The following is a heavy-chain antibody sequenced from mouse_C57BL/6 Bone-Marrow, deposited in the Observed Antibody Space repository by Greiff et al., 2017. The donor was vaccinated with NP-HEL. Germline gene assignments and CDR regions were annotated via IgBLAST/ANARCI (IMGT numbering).Heavy chain of an antibody. V-gene: IGHV8-8*01. CDR3: TRIYYYDSSYVDYFDY. CDR1: GFSLSTFGMG. D-gene: IGHD1-1*01. CDR2: IWWDDDK. J-gene: IGHJ2*01. Sequence: QVTLKESGPGILQPSQSLSLTCSFSGFSLSTFGMGVGWIRQPSGKGLEWLAHIWWDDDKYYNPALKSRLTISKDTSKNQVFLKIANVDTADTATYYCTRIYYYDSSYVDYFDYWGQGTTLTVSS.